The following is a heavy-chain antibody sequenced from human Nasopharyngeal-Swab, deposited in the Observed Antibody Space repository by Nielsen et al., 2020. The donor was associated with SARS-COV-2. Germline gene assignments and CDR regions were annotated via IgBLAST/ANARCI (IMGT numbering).Heavy chain of an antibody. Sequence: GESLKISCAASGFPFLSYALSWVRQAPGKGLEWVSAISGSGGSTYYADSVKGRFTISRDKSKNTLYLQMNSLRAEDTAVYYCAKAVAPSSSWCQGTLVTVSS. D-gene: IGHD6-6*01. J-gene: IGHJ5*02. CDR3: AKAVAPSSS. V-gene: IGHV3-23*01. CDR2: ISGSGGST. CDR1: GFPFLSYA.